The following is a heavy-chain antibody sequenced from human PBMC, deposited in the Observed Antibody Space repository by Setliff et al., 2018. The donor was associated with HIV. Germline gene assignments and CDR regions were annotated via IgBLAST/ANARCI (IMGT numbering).Heavy chain of an antibody. CDR2: IKQDGSEE. D-gene: IGHD5-12*01. Sequence: TGGSLRLSCAASGFTFSRYWMTWVRQAPGKGLEWVANIKQDGSEEHYGDSVKGRFTITRDNAENSLYLQMNSLRVEDTAVYYCARDSLVAAMGASAFDIWGHGTMVTVSS. CDR3: ARDSLVAAMGASAFDI. V-gene: IGHV3-7*05. CDR1: GFTFSRYW. J-gene: IGHJ3*02.